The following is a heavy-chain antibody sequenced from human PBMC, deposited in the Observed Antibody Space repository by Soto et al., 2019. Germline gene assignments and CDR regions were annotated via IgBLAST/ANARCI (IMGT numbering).Heavy chain of an antibody. D-gene: IGHD3-9*01. CDR3: ARQYDILTGYYLEVGY. CDR2: ISAYSGNT. V-gene: IGHV1-18*01. Sequence: QVQLVQSGAEVKKPGASVKVSCKASGYTFTSYGISWVRQALGQGLEWMGWISAYSGNTNYAQNLQGRVTMTTDTSTSTAYMELRSLRSDDTAVYYCARQYDILTGYYLEVGYWGQGTLVTVSS. CDR1: GYTFTSYG. J-gene: IGHJ4*02.